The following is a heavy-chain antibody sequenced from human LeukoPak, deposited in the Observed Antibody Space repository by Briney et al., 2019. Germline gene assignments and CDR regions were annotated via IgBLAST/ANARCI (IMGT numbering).Heavy chain of an antibody. V-gene: IGHV3-11*01. CDR1: GFTFSDYY. CDR2: IRSSGSIT. D-gene: IGHD4-17*01. CDR3: ARDYPIADGVPGEASSDH. J-gene: IGHJ4*02. Sequence: GGSLRLSCAASGFTFSDYYMSWIRQAPGKGLEWISYIRSSGSITYYADSVKGRFTISRDNAKNSLYLQMNSLSAEDTAVYYCARDYPIADGVPGEASSDHWGQGTLVTVSS.